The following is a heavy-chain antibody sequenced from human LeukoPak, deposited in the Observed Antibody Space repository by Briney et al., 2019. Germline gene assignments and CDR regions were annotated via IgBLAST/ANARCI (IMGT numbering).Heavy chain of an antibody. D-gene: IGHD6-19*01. CDR3: AKEASSGSLNY. J-gene: IGHJ4*02. CDR2: ISYDGSNK. Sequence: PGGSLRLSCAASGFTFSSYAMHWVRQAPGKGLEWVAVISYDGSNKYYADSVKGRFTISRDNSKNTLYLQMTSLRVEDTAVYYCAKEASSGSLNYWGQGTLVTVSS. CDR1: GFTFSSYA. V-gene: IGHV3-30*04.